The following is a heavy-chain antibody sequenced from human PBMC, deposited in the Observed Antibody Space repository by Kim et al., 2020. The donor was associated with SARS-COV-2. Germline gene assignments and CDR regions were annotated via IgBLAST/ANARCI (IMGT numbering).Heavy chain of an antibody. D-gene: IGHD2-15*01. CDR1: GYTFSDYY. J-gene: IGHJ4*02. V-gene: IGHV1-46*01. Sequence: ASVKVSCKASGYTFSDYYIHWVRQAPGQGLEWLGILSPSAGSASHAQRFQGRVTLTSDTSARTAYMELKSLTYNDTAMYYCVKGLGGDDSWGQGTLVSVSS. CDR2: LSPSAGSA. CDR3: VKGLGGDDS.